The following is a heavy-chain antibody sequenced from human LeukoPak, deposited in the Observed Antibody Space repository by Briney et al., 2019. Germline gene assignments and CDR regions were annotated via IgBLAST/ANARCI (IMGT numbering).Heavy chain of an antibody. V-gene: IGHV4-34*01. J-gene: IGHJ6*03. Sequence: RASETLSLTCAVYGGSFSGYYWSWIRQPPGKGLEWIGEINHSGSTNYNPSLKSRVTISVDTSKNQLSLKLSSVTAADTAVYYCARLRGSAYYYDSSGYYFLVSNYYYYMDVWGKGTTVTISS. CDR1: GGSFSGYY. D-gene: IGHD3-22*01. CDR2: INHSGST. CDR3: ARLRGSAYYYDSSGYYFLVSNYYYYMDV.